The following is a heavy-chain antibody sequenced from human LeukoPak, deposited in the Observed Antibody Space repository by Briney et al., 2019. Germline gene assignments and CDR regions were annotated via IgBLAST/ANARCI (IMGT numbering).Heavy chain of an antibody. D-gene: IGHD2-15*01. Sequence: SETLSLTCTVSGVSISNYYWSWIRQPPGKGLEWIGYIYYSGGTNYNPSLKSRVAISVDTSKNQFSLKLSSVTAADTAVYYCARAYCSGGSCYSKYFYYRGQGTLVTVCS. J-gene: IGHJ4*02. CDR3: ARAYCSGGSCYSKYFYY. CDR1: GVSISNYY. V-gene: IGHV4-59*01. CDR2: IYYSGGT.